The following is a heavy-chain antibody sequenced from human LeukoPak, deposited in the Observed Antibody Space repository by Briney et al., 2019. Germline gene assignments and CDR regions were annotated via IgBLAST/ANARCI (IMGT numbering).Heavy chain of an antibody. Sequence: GASVKVSCKASGGTFSSYAISWVRQAPGQGLEWMGGIIPIFGTANYAQKFQGRVTITADESTSTAYMELSSLRSEDTAVYYCASPYGDDGLNYYYYGMDVWGQGTTVTVSS. CDR3: ASPYGDDGLNYYYYGMDV. J-gene: IGHJ6*02. CDR2: IIPIFGTA. V-gene: IGHV1-69*13. CDR1: GGTFSSYA. D-gene: IGHD4-17*01.